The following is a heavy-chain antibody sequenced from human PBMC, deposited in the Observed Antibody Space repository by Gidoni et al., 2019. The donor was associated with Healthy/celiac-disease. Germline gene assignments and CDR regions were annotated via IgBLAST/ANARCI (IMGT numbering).Heavy chain of an antibody. D-gene: IGHD6-19*01. CDR3: ARESSSGWAHWFDP. Sequence: QVQLQESGPGLVKPSQTLSLTCTVSGGSISSGSYYWSWIRQPAGKGLEWIGRIYTSGSTNYNPSLKSRVTISVDTSKNQFSLKLSSVTAADTAVYYCARESSSGWAHWFDPWGQGTLVTVSS. CDR1: GGSISSGSYY. J-gene: IGHJ5*02. CDR2: IYTSGST. V-gene: IGHV4-61*02.